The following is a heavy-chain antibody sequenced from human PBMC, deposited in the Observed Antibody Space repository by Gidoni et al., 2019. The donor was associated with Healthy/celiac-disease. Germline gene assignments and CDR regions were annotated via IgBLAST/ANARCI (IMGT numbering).Heavy chain of an antibody. Sequence: QVQLQESGPGLVKPSETLSLTCTVSGCSISSYYWSWIRQPPGQGLEWNGYIYYSGSTNYHPSLKSRGTISVDTSKNQVSLKLSSVTAADTAVYYCARGGVDYFDYWGQGTLVTVSS. CDR2: IYYSGST. J-gene: IGHJ4*02. CDR3: ARGGVDYFDY. V-gene: IGHV4-59*01. CDR1: GCSISSYY. D-gene: IGHD1-26*01.